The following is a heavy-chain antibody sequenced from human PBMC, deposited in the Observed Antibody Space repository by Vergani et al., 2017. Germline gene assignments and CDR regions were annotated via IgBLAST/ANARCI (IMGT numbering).Heavy chain of an antibody. V-gene: IGHV3-23*01. J-gene: IGHJ4*02. Sequence: EVQLLESGGGLVQPGGSLRLSCAASGFTFSSYAMSWVRQAQGKGLEWVSAISGSGGSTYYADSVKGRFTISRDNSKNTLYLQMNSLRAEDTAVYYCAKVGYCTNGVCSLFDYWGQGTLVTVSS. D-gene: IGHD2-8*01. CDR2: ISGSGGST. CDR3: AKVGYCTNGVCSLFDY. CDR1: GFTFSSYA.